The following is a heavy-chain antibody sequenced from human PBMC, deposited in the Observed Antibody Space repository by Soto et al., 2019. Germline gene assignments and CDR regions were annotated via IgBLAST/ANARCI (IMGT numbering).Heavy chain of an antibody. D-gene: IGHD3-10*01. CDR2: IKQDGSEK. CDR3: ARGRITMVRGVIMKYYYYYMDV. V-gene: IGHV3-7*01. CDR1: GFTFSSYW. Sequence: LGGSLRLSCAASGFTFSSYWMSWVRQAPGKGLEWVANIKQDGSEKYYVDSVKGRFTISRDNAKNSLYLQMNSLRAEDTAVYYCARGRITMVRGVIMKYYYYYMDVWGKGTTVTV. J-gene: IGHJ6*03.